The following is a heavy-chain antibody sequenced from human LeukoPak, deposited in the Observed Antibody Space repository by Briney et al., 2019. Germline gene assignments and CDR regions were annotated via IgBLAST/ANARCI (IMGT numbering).Heavy chain of an antibody. CDR2: ISSSGSTI. Sequence: PGGSLRLSCAASGSTFSSYEMNWVRQAPGKGLEWVSYISSSGSTIYYADSVKGRFTISRDNAKNSLYLQMNSLRAEDTAVYYCARAVRSWGGAYYYYYMDVWGKGTTVTISS. D-gene: IGHD3-16*01. CDR1: GSTFSSYE. V-gene: IGHV3-48*03. CDR3: ARAVRSWGGAYYYYYMDV. J-gene: IGHJ6*03.